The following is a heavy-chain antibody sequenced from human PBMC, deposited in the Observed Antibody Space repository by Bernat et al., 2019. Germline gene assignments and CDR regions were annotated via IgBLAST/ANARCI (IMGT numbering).Heavy chain of an antibody. CDR3: ARDSYRPDYYYYYYGMDV. CDR1: GYTFTSYG. CDR2: ISAYNGNT. V-gene: IGHV1-18*01. D-gene: IGHD2-2*01. Sequence: QVQLVQSGAEVKKPGASVKVSCKASGYTFTSYGISWVRQAPGQGLDWMGWISAYNGNTNYAQKLQGRVTMTTGTSTSTAYMELRSLRSDDTAVYYCARDSYRPDYYYYYYGMDVWGQGTTVTVSS. J-gene: IGHJ6*02.